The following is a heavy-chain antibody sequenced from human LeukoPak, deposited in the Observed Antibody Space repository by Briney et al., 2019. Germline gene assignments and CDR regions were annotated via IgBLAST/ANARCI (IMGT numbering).Heavy chain of an antibody. J-gene: IGHJ4*02. V-gene: IGHV3-48*01. D-gene: IGHD6-13*01. CDR1: GFTFSSYS. CDR2: ISSSSSTI. CDR3: ASELYSSKVHY. Sequence: GGSLRLSCAASGFTFSSYSMNWVRQAPGKGLEWVSYISSSSSTIYYADSVKGRFTISRDNAKNSLYLQMNSLRAEDTAVYYCASELYSSKVHYWGQGTLVTVSS.